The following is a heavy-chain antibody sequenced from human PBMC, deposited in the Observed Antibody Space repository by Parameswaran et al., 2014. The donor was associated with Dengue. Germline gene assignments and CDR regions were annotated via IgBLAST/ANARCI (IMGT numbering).Heavy chain of an antibody. V-gene: IGHV3-23*01. Sequence: WIRQPPGKSLEWVSAIGNNGGNTYYADSVKGWFTISRDNSKNTLSLQMNSLRVEDTAVYYCVKDGYYFWSGSIDYWGQGTLVTVSS. J-gene: IGHJ4*02. CDR2: IGNNGGNT. CDR3: VKDGYYFWSGSIDY. D-gene: IGHD3-3*01.